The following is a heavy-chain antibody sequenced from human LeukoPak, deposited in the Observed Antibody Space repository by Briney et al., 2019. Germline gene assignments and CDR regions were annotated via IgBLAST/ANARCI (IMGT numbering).Heavy chain of an antibody. J-gene: IGHJ4*02. CDR1: GFTFDDYA. Sequence: PGRSLRLSCAASGFTFDDYAMHWVRQAPGKRLEWVASIKQDGSEKYSVDSVKGRFTISRDNAKNSLYLQMNSLRVEDTAVYYCAKDYVAGGGFDYWGQGTLVTVSS. V-gene: IGHV3-7*01. CDR2: IKQDGSEK. CDR3: AKDYVAGGGFDY. D-gene: IGHD3-16*01.